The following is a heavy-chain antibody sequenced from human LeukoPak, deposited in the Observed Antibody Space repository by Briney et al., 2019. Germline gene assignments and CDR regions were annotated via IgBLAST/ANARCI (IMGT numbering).Heavy chain of an antibody. J-gene: IGHJ2*01. CDR1: GGSTSSYY. V-gene: IGHV4-59*01. Sequence: PSETLSLTCTVSGGSTSSYYWSWIRQPPGKGLEWIGYIYYSGSTNYNPSLKSRVTISVDTSENQFSLELSSVTAADTAVYYGARAAGTGYFDLWGRGTLVTVSS. CDR3: ARAAGTGYFDL. D-gene: IGHD6-13*01. CDR2: IYYSGST.